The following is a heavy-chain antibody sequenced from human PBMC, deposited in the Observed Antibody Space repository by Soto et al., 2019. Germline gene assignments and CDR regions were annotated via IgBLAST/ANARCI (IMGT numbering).Heavy chain of an antibody. CDR2: IDTSGTKI. V-gene: IGHV3-11*01. CDR3: ASHYEMWSGYLSPVDY. D-gene: IGHD3-3*01. Sequence: QVQLVESGEDLVKPGGSLRLSCAASGYTFSDYYMSWIRQAPGKGLEWISYIDTSGTKIYYADSVKGRFTITRDNAKNSLYLEMNSLRDEDTAVYYCASHYEMWSGYLSPVDYWGQGTLVTVSS. CDR1: GYTFSDYY. J-gene: IGHJ4*02.